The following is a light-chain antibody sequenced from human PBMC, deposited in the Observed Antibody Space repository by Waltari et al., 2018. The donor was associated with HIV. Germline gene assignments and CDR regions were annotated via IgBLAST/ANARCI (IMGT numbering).Light chain of an antibody. CDR3: QQYNKWPPWT. CDR2: GAS. Sequence: EIVMTQSPATLSVSAGERATLSCRASQSVSRNLAWYQQKPGQAPRLLNTGASNRATGSPARFSGSGSGTEFTLTISSLQSEDFAVYYCQQYNKWPPWTFGQGTKVEI. V-gene: IGKV3-15*01. J-gene: IGKJ1*01. CDR1: QSVSRN.